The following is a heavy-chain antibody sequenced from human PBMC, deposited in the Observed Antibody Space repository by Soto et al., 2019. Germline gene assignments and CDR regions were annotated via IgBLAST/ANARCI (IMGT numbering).Heavy chain of an antibody. J-gene: IGHJ6*02. CDR3: ARGRFRYESGYSYGGNDYYYYGMDF. Sequence: GGKIVSLCGRCILKHTGKGLEWIGYIYYSGSTNYNPSLKSRVTISVDTSKNQFSLKLSSVTAADTAVYYCARGRFRYESGYSYGGNDYYYYGMDFWGHGTTVTVSS. CDR1: GGKIVSLC. CDR2: IYYSGST. V-gene: IGHV4-59*11. D-gene: IGHD5-18*01.